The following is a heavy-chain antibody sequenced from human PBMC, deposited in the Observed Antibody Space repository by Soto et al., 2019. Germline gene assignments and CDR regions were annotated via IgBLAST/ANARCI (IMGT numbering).Heavy chain of an antibody. CDR2: ISSSSSTI. J-gene: IGHJ6*02. CDR1: GFTFSSYS. CDR3: ARERLYYDFWSGYSSHYGMDV. V-gene: IGHV3-48*02. D-gene: IGHD3-3*01. Sequence: PGGSLRLSCAASGFTFSSYSMNWVRQAPGKGLEWVSYISSSSSTIYYADSVKGRFTISRDNAKNSLYLQMNSLRDEDTAVYYCARERLYYDFWSGYSSHYGMDVWGQGTTVTVSS.